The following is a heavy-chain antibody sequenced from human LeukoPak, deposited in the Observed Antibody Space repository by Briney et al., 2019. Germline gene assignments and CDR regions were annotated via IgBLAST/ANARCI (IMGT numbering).Heavy chain of an antibody. CDR3: AKDQRFGDFDDY. CDR2: ISGSAITT. D-gene: IGHD3-10*01. CDR1: GFTFSNYA. V-gene: IGHV3-23*01. Sequence: GGSLRLSCTTSGFTFSNYAMSWVRQAPGKGLEWVSSISGSAITTYYADSVKGRFAISRDNSKNTLYLQMTSLRAEDTAVYYCAKDQRFGDFDDYRGQGTLVNVSS. J-gene: IGHJ4*02.